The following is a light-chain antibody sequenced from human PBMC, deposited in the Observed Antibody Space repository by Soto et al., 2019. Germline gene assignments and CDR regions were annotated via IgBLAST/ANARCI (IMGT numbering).Light chain of an antibody. CDR2: SNN. CDR3: AAWDDNLNGVV. V-gene: IGLV1-44*01. CDR1: SSNIGSNT. J-gene: IGLJ2*01. Sequence: QSVLTQAPSASGTPGQRVTISCSGSSSNIGSNTVNWYQQLPGTAPKLFIYSNNQRPSGVPDRFSGSKSGTSASLAISGLQSEDEADYYCAAWDDNLNGVVFGGGTKLTVL.